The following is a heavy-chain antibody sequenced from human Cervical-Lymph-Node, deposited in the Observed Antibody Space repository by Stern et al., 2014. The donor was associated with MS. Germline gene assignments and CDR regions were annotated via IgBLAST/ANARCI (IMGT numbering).Heavy chain of an antibody. Sequence: QLQLQESGPGLVKPSGTLSLTCTVSGGSIDGSDWWSWVRQPPGKGPEWIGEIYHSGSTNYKPSLKSRVSISVDKSKNQFSLNLTSVTAADTAVYYCARAGLYDYWGQGTLVTVSS. J-gene: IGHJ4*02. CDR2: IYHSGST. D-gene: IGHD2/OR15-2a*01. V-gene: IGHV4-4*02. CDR1: GGSIDGSDW. CDR3: ARAGLYDY.